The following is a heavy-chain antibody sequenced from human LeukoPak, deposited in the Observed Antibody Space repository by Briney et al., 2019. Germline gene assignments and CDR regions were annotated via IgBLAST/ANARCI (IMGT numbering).Heavy chain of an antibody. CDR2: ISGSGGST. CDR3: AKDSGGDYYDSSGYNY. D-gene: IGHD3-22*01. J-gene: IGHJ4*02. CDR1: GFTFGDYA. V-gene: IGHV3-23*01. Sequence: GRSLRLSCTASGFTFGDYAMSWVRQAPGKGLEWASAISGSGGSTYYADSVKGRFTISRDNSKNTLYLQMNSLRAEDTAVYYCAKDSGGDYYDSSGYNYWGQGTLVTVSS.